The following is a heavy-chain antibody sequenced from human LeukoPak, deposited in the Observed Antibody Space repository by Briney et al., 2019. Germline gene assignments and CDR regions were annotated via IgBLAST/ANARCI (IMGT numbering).Heavy chain of an antibody. V-gene: IGHV3-21*01. CDR3: AREMATITDAFDT. CDR2: ISSSSSYI. J-gene: IGHJ3*02. Sequence: GGSLRLSCAASGFTFSSYSMNWVRQAPGKGLEWVSSISSSSSYIYYADSVKGRFTISRDNAKNSLYLQMNSLRAEDTAVYYCAREMATITDAFDTWGQGTMVTVSS. CDR1: GFTFSSYS. D-gene: IGHD5-24*01.